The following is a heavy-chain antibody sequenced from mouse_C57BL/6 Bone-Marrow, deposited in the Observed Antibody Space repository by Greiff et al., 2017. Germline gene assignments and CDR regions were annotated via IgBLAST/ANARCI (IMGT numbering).Heavy chain of an antibody. V-gene: IGHV1-55*01. CDR3: ARERGYGSSYGFAY. D-gene: IGHD1-1*01. CDR1: GYTFTSYW. J-gene: IGHJ3*01. CDR2: IYPGSGST. Sequence: VQLQQPGAELVKPGASVKMSCKASGYTFTSYWITWVKQRPGQGLGWIGDIYPGSGSTNYNEKFKSKATLTVDTSSSTAYMQLSSLTSEDSAVYYCARERGYGSSYGFAYWGQGTLVTVSA.